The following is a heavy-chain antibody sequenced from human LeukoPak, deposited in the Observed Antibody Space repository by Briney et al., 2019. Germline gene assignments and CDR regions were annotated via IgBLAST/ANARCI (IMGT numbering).Heavy chain of an antibody. V-gene: IGHV3-48*01. CDR2: ISSSSSKI. CDR1: GFTFSNYT. CDR3: ARPSWDDFWSGSFDY. J-gene: IGHJ4*02. Sequence: GGSLRLSCAASGFTFSNYTMNWVRQAPGKGLEWVSYISSSSSKIYYSDSVKGRFTSSRDNAKNSLYLQMNSLRAEDTAVYYCARPSWDDFWSGSFDYWGQGTLVTVSS. D-gene: IGHD3-3*01.